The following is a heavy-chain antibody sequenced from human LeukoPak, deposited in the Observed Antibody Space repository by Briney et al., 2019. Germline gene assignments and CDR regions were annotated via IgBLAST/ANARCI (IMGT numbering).Heavy chain of an antibody. D-gene: IGHD2-2*02. Sequence: SETLSLTCAVYGGSFSGYYWSWIRQHPGEGLEWIGYIYCSGSTYYNPSLKSRVTISVDTSKNQFSLKLSSVTAADTAVYYCAIYAQGAFDIWGQGTMVTVSS. J-gene: IGHJ3*02. CDR2: IYCSGST. CDR3: AIYAQGAFDI. CDR1: GGSFSGYY. V-gene: IGHV4-31*11.